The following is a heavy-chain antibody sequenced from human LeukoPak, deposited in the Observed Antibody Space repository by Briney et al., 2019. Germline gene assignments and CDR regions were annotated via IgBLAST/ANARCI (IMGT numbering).Heavy chain of an antibody. D-gene: IGHD1-1*01. J-gene: IGHJ4*02. Sequence: PGRSLRLSCEASVFTLSNHYMSWVRQAPAKGLEWVANIKQDGSEQYYVDSVKGRFTISRDNTRNSLYLQMNSLRAEDTAVYYCARDRDNWNDGYFDYWGQGTLVTVSS. V-gene: IGHV3-7*01. CDR3: ARDRDNWNDGYFDY. CDR2: IKQDGSEQ. CDR1: VFTLSNHY.